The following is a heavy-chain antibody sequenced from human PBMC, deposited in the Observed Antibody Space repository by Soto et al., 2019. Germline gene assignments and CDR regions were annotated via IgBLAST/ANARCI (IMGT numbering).Heavy chain of an antibody. CDR3: ARYGSPGPSNWFDP. CDR2: IYYSGPT. D-gene: IGHD6-13*01. J-gene: IGHJ5*02. Sequence: PSETLSLTCTASGGSISSGAFYWSWIRQRPGKGLEWIGYIYYSGPTYYTPSLKSRLTVSLDTSRNKFSLKLTSVTAADTAVYFCARYGSPGPSNWFDPWGQGTLVTVSS. V-gene: IGHV4-31*03. CDR1: GGSISSGAFY.